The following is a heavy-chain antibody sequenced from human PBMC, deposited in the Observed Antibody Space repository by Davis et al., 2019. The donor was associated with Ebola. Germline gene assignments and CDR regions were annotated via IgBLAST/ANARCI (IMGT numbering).Heavy chain of an antibody. CDR1: GFTFSSYW. J-gene: IGHJ3*01. CDR3: AKDTSNVWFDV. D-gene: IGHD6-19*01. Sequence: GGSLRLSCAVSGFTFSSYWMHWVRQAPGKGLEWVSTLGLSADTYYADSVKGRFTISRDNSKNTLYLQMNSLRVEDTAMYYCAKDTSNVWFDVWGQGTMVTVSS. CDR2: LGLSADT. V-gene: IGHV3-23*01.